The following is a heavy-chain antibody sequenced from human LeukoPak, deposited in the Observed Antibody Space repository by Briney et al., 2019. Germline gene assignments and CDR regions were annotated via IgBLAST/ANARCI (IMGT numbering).Heavy chain of an antibody. D-gene: IGHD3-3*01. CDR2: INHSGST. CDR1: GGSFSAYY. V-gene: IGHV4-34*01. J-gene: IGHJ3*02. Sequence: SETLSLTCAVYGGSFSAYYWSWIRQPPGKGLEWIGEINHSGSTNYNPSLKSRVTILVDTSNNQFSLKLNSVTAADTAVYYCARIGFLDAFDIWGQGTMVTVSS. CDR3: ARIGFLDAFDI.